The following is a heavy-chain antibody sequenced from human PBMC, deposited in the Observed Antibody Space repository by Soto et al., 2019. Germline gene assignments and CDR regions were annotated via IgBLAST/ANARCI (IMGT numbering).Heavy chain of an antibody. Sequence: GGSLRLSCAASGFTFSSYAMSWVRQAPGKGLEWVSAISGSGGSTYYADSVKGRFTISRDNSKNTLYLQMNSLRAEDTAVYYCAKGTMYDYIWGSSFDYWGQGTLVTVSS. V-gene: IGHV3-23*01. CDR3: AKGTMYDYIWGSSFDY. D-gene: IGHD3-16*01. CDR2: ISGSGGST. CDR1: GFTFSSYA. J-gene: IGHJ4*02.